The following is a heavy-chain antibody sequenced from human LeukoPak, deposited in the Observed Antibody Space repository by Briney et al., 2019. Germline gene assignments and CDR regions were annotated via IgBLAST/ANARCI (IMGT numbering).Heavy chain of an antibody. CDR3: ASYRYGYRGMDS. CDR2: VNYSGSI. D-gene: IGHD5-12*01. J-gene: IGHJ5*01. CDR1: GGSFSGYY. Sequence: PSETLSLTCRVYGGSFSGYYWSWIRQPPGRGLEWIGEVNYSGSINYKPSLKSRVIISVDTSKNQFSLKLKSETAADTAVYYCASYRYGYRGMDSWGQGTQVTVSS. V-gene: IGHV4-34*01.